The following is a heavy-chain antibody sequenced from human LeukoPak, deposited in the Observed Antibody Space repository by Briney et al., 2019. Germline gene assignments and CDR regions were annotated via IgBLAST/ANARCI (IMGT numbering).Heavy chain of an antibody. CDR2: ISAYNGNT. V-gene: IGHV1-18*01. J-gene: IGHJ4*02. D-gene: IGHD6-13*01. CDR3: ARERYGYSSSRRFDY. CDR1: GYTFTSYG. Sequence: GASVKVSCKASGYTFTSYGISWVRQAPGQGLEWMGWISAYNGNTNYAQKLQGRLTMTTDTSTSTAYMELRSLRSDDTAVYYCARERYGYSSSRRFDYWGQGTLVTVSS.